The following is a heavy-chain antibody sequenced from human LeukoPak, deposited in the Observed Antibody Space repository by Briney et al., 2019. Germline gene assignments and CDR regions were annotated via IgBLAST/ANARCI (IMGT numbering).Heavy chain of an antibody. V-gene: IGHV3-72*01. Sequence: GGSLRLSCVASGFTVSDHYIDWVRQAPGKGLEWVGRNRDKSKSYTTDYAASVRGRFTISRDDSKNSLYLQMYSLKTEDTAVYFCARGGGLDVWGQGATVTVSS. CDR3: ARGGGLDV. J-gene: IGHJ6*02. CDR2: NRDKSKSYTT. CDR1: GFTVSDHY. D-gene: IGHD3-16*01.